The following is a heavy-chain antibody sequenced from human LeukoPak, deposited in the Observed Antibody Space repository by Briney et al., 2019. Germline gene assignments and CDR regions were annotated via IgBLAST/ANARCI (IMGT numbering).Heavy chain of an antibody. CDR1: GFTFGDYA. Sequence: PGGSLRLSCTASGFTFGDYAMSWFRQAPGKGLEWVGFIRSEAYGGTTEYAASVKGRFTISRDDSKSIAYLQMNSLKTEDTAVYYCTRDGVTYYYDSSGYFDYWGQGTLVTVSS. CDR3: TRDGVTYYYDSSGYFDY. V-gene: IGHV3-49*03. CDR2: IRSEAYGGTT. J-gene: IGHJ4*02. D-gene: IGHD3-22*01.